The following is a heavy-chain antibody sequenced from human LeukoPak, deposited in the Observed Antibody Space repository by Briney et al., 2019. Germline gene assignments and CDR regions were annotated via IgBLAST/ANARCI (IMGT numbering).Heavy chain of an antibody. CDR1: GYTFTSYY. J-gene: IGHJ6*03. Sequence: ASVKVSCKASGYTFTSYYMHWVRQAPGQGLEWMGIINPSGGSTSYAQKFQGRVTMTRDMSTSTDYMELSSLRSEDTAVYYCATLTMVRGAQGYYYYYMDVWGKGTTVTISS. CDR2: INPSGGST. V-gene: IGHV1-46*01. CDR3: ATLTMVRGAQGYYYYYMDV. D-gene: IGHD3-10*01.